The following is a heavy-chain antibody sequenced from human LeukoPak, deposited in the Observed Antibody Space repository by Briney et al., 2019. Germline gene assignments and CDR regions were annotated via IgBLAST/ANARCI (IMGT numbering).Heavy chain of an antibody. CDR2: ISAYNGNT. D-gene: IGHD3-10*01. CDR3: ARDLAAYYYGSGSPRNDY. J-gene: IGHJ4*02. CDR1: GYTFTSYG. V-gene: IGHV1-18*01. Sequence: ASVKVSCKVSGYTFTSYGISWVRQAPGQGLEWMGWISAYNGNTNYAQKLQGRVTMTTDTSTSTAYMELRSLRSDDTAVYYCARDLAAYYYGSGSPRNDYWGQGTLVTVSS.